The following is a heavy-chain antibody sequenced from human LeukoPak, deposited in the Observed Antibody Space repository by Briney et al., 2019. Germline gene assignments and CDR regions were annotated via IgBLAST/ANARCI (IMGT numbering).Heavy chain of an antibody. CDR3: AKAMERGIVVVPAAMSY. Sequence: GGTLRLSCAGSGFPFISYGMSWVRQAPGKGLEWVSAIRGTGTSTYYADSVKGRFTISRDNSKNTLYLQMNSLRAEDTAVYYCAKAMERGIVVVPAAMSYWGQGTLVTVSS. D-gene: IGHD2-2*01. CDR1: GFPFISYG. J-gene: IGHJ4*02. CDR2: IRGTGTST. V-gene: IGHV3-23*01.